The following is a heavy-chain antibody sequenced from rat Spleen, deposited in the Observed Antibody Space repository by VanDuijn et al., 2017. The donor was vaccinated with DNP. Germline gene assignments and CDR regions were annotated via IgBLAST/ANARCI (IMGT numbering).Heavy chain of an antibody. Sequence: QVQLQQSGAELAKPVSSVKISCKASGYTFTSYYISWIKQTTGQGLEYIGYINTRSGGANYNEKFKDKASLTVDRSSSTAFMQLSSLTPDDSAVYFCARPFYYSSYYWFFDFWGPGTMVTVSS. J-gene: IGHJ1*01. V-gene: IGHV1-43*01. D-gene: IGHD1-2*01. CDR3: ARPFYYSSYYWFFDF. CDR1: GYTFTSYY. CDR2: INTRSGGA.